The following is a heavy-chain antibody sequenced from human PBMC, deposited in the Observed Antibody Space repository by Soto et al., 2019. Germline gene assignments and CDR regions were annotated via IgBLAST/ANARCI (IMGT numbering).Heavy chain of an antibody. J-gene: IGHJ4*02. V-gene: IGHV3-13*01. CDR1: GFAFSGFD. D-gene: IGHD2-15*01. Sequence: PGGSLRLSCEGSGFAFSGFDMHWVRQPTGKGLEWVSTIGTAGDTYYAVSVKGRFTISRDNAKNSLSPQMNSLRVGDTAVYFCARGQEVGAHFFDSWGQGTQVTVSS. CDR3: ARGQEVGAHFFDS. CDR2: IGTAGDT.